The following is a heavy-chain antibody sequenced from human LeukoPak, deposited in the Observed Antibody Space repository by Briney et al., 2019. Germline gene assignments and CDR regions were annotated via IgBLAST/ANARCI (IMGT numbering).Heavy chain of an antibody. V-gene: IGHV5-51*01. CDR3: ARTYCSSTSCYIGNWFDP. D-gene: IGHD2-2*02. Sequence: GESLKISCKGSGYSFTSYWIGWVRQMPGKGLEWMGIIYPGDSDTRYSPSFQGQVTISADKSISTAYLQWSSLKAPDTAMYYCARTYCSSTSCYIGNWFDPWGQGTLVTVSS. J-gene: IGHJ5*02. CDR1: GYSFTSYW. CDR2: IYPGDSDT.